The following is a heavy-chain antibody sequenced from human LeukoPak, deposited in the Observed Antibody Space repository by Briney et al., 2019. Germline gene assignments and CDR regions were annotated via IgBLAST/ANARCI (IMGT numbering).Heavy chain of an antibody. J-gene: IGHJ5*02. D-gene: IGHD3-10*01. CDR2: IYYSGST. CDR3: ARESECYYGSGSYECRWFDP. Sequence: SETLSLTCTVSGGSISSSSYYWGWLRQPPGTGLEWLGSIYYSGSTYYNPSLKSRVTISVDTSKNQFSLKLSSVTAADTAVYYCARESECYYGSGSYECRWFDPWGQGTLVTVSS. V-gene: IGHV4-39*07. CDR1: GGSISSSSYY.